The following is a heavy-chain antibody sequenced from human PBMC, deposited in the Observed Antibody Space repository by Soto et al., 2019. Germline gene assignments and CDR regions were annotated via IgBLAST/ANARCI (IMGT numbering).Heavy chain of an antibody. Sequence: SVKVSFKASGFTFTSSAVQWVRQARGQRLEWIGWIVVGSGNTNYAQKFQERVTITRDMSTSTAYMELSSLRSEDTAVYYCAAAESIGNFDYWGQGTLVTVSS. V-gene: IGHV1-58*01. J-gene: IGHJ4*02. CDR1: GFTFTSSA. CDR2: IVVGSGNT. CDR3: AAAESIGNFDY. D-gene: IGHD1-1*01.